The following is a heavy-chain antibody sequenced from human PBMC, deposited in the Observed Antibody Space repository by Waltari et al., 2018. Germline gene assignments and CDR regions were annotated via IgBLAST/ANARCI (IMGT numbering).Heavy chain of an antibody. CDR1: GSTFDGDA. V-gene: IGHV3-9*01. CDR3: IKDMMPGGLDH. Sequence: EVQLVQSGGGLVQPGRSLRLACAAPGSTFDGDAMHWLRQLPGKGLEGVSGIGWNSGRIDYADSVKGRFTISRDDAKNSLYLQMNSLRIEDTALYFCIKDMMPGGLDHWGQGAQVTVSS. CDR2: IGWNSGRI. D-gene: IGHD2-15*01. J-gene: IGHJ4*02.